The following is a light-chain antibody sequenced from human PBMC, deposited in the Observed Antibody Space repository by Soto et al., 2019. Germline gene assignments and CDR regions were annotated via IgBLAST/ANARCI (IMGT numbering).Light chain of an antibody. J-gene: IGKJ5*01. Sequence: EIVMTQSPASLSVSPGERATLSCRASQRVSSNLAWYQQKPGQAPRLLIYGASTRATGIPARFSGSGSGTEFTLTISSLQSEDFAVYYCQQYNNWPPVTFGQGTRLEIK. CDR3: QQYNNWPPVT. CDR1: QRVSSN. CDR2: GAS. V-gene: IGKV3-15*01.